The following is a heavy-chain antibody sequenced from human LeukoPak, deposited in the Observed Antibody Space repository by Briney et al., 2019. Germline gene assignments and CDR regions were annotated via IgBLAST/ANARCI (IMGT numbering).Heavy chain of an antibody. CDR3: AKDVGLAVAIFYYYGMDV. J-gene: IGHJ6*02. Sequence: GGSLRLSCAASGFTFSSYGMHWVRQAPGKGLEWVAVISYDGSNKYYADSVKGRFTISRDNSKNTLYLQMNSLRAEDTAVYYCAKDVGLAVAIFYYYGMDVWGQGTTVTVPS. CDR2: ISYDGSNK. CDR1: GFTFSSYG. D-gene: IGHD6-19*01. V-gene: IGHV3-30*18.